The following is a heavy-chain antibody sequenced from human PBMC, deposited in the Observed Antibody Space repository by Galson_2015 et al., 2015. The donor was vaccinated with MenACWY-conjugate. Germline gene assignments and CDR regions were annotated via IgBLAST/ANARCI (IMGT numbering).Heavy chain of an antibody. CDR2: ISGSGDTT. J-gene: IGHJ4*01. CDR1: GFTFSDYA. CDR3: ARNLYDPWYYFDH. Sequence: SLRLSCAASGFTFSDYAMTWVRQAPGRGLEWVSGISGSGDTTYYADPVKGRFAISRDNSKNTLSLLMNGLRAEDTGVYFCARNLYDPWYYFDHWGHGVLVTVSS. V-gene: IGHV3-23*01. D-gene: IGHD1-14*01.